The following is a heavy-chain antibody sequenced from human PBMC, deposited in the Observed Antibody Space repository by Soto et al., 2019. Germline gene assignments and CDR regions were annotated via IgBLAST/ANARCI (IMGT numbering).Heavy chain of an antibody. Sequence: SETLSLTCSVSGGSVDSVNHYWSWIRQPPGKGLEWIGYICNGGHTFYNPSLKSRVKILVDKSRNQFSLRLSSVTAADTAVYFCATSEYSSLSINWFDPWGQGALVTAPQ. CDR2: ICNGGHT. V-gene: IGHV4-30-4*01. CDR1: GGSVDSVNHY. CDR3: ATSEYSSLSINWFDP. D-gene: IGHD6-6*01. J-gene: IGHJ5*02.